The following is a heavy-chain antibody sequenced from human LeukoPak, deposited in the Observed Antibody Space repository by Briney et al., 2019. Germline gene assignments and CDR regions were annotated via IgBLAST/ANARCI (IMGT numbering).Heavy chain of an antibody. CDR3: AKASYYYDSSGYYRLGYFNY. D-gene: IGHD3-22*01. Sequence: GASLRLSCAASGFTFSSYAMSWVRQALGKGLEWVSGISGSGGTTYYADSVKGRFTISRDNSKNTLYLQMNTLRAEDTAVYYCAKASYYYDSSGYYRLGYFNYWGQGTLVTVSP. CDR2: ISGSGGTT. V-gene: IGHV3-23*01. CDR1: GFTFSSYA. J-gene: IGHJ4*02.